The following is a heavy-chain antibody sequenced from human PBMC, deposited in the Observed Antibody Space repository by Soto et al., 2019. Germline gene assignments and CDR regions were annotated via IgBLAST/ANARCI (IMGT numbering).Heavy chain of an antibody. CDR2: ISGYNGNT. CDR3: AMEGLYSSWQLGSFDP. Sequence: ASVKVSCKASGYTFTNYGFSWVRQAPGQGLEWMGWISGYNGNTKYAEKFQGRVTMTTDTSTSTAHIELSILRSEDTAVFYCAMEGLYSSWQLGSFDPWGQGTLVTVSS. D-gene: IGHD6-19*01. J-gene: IGHJ5*02. V-gene: IGHV1-18*01. CDR1: GYTFTNYG.